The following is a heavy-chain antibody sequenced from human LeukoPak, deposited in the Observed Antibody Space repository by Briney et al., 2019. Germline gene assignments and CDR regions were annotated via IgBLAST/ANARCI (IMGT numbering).Heavy chain of an antibody. CDR2: IYTSGST. J-gene: IGHJ4*02. V-gene: IGHV4-4*07. CDR1: GGSISSYY. CDR3: ARGGTSCLDFDD. D-gene: IGHD2-2*01. Sequence: SETLSLTCTVSGGSISSYYWSWIRQPAGKGLEWIGRIYTSGSTNYNPSLKSRVTMSVDTSKKQFSLKLSSVTAADTAVYYCARGGTSCLDFDDWGQGTLVTVSS.